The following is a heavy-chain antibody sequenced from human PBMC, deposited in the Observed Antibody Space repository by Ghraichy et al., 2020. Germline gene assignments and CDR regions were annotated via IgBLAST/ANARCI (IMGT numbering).Heavy chain of an antibody. J-gene: IGHJ1*01. V-gene: IGHV3-21*01. CDR1: GFTFSSYS. CDR2: ISSSSSYI. CDR3: ARDSLGYCSGGSCYSRDFQH. D-gene: IGHD2-15*01. Sequence: GESLNISCAASGFTFSSYSMNWVRQAPGKGLEWVSSISSSSSYIYYADSVKGRFTISRDNAKNSLYLQMNSLRAEDTAVYYCARDSLGYCSGGSCYSRDFQHWGQGTLVTVSS.